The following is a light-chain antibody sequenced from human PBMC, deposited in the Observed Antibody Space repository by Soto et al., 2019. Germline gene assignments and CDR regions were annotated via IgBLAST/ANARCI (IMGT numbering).Light chain of an antibody. CDR2: GAS. Sequence: IVVTLSLATLSLSPGETATLSRRASLSVSSYLAWYQQKPGQALRRLIYGASNRATGIPDRFSGSGSGTDFTLTIRSLEAEDFAVYYCQQYGSSPRTFGQGTKVDI. CDR3: QQYGSSPRT. J-gene: IGKJ1*01. V-gene: IGKV3-20*01. CDR1: LSVSSY.